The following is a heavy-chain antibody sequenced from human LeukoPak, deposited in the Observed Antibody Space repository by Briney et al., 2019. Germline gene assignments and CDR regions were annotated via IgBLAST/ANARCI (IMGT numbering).Heavy chain of an antibody. CDR1: GFTFSSYS. CDR2: ISSSSSYI. V-gene: IGHV3-21*01. Sequence: GGSLRLSCAASGFTFSSYSMNWVRQAPGKGLEWVSSISSSSSYIYYADSVKGRFTISRDNAKNSLYLQMNSLRAEDTAVYYCARDRVFADGYSRFDLWGRGTLVTVSS. J-gene: IGHJ2*01. CDR3: ARDRVFADGYSRFDL. D-gene: IGHD5-24*01.